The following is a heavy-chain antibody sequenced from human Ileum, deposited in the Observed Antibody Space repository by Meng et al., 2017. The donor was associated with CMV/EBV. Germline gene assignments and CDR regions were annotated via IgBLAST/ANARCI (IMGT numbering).Heavy chain of an antibody. V-gene: IGHV3-15*01. CDR1: VFIFTKAW. Sequence: ASVFIFTKAWMTWVRQVPGKGLEWLGRIKSGTDGGTTDYAAPVKGRFVISRDDSTNTLYLHMNSLRTDDTAVYYCSAAYFDSSGYHWYWGQGTLSPSPQ. CDR3: SAAYFDSSGYHWY. J-gene: IGHJ4*02. D-gene: IGHD3-22*01. CDR2: IKSGTDGGTT.